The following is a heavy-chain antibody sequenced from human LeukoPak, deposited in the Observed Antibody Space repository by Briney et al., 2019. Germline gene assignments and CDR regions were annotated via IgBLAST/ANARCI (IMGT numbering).Heavy chain of an antibody. Sequence: GGSLRLSCAASGFTFSSYGMSWVRQAPGKGLEWVSAISGSGGSTYYADSVKGRFTISRDNSKSTLYLQMNSLRAEDTAVYYCAKDRSGIAAAPRAWFDPWGQGTLVTVSS. CDR3: AKDRSGIAAAPRAWFDP. CDR2: ISGSGGST. D-gene: IGHD6-13*01. V-gene: IGHV3-23*01. CDR1: GFTFSSYG. J-gene: IGHJ5*02.